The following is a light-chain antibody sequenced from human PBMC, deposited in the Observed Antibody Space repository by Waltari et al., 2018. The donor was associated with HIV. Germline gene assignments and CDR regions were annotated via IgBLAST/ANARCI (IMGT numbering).Light chain of an antibody. V-gene: IGKV3-15*01. CDR1: QRVSSN. CDR3: QQYNNWT. Sequence: EIVMTQSPATLSVSPGERATLPCRASQRVSSNLAWYQQNPGQAPRLLIYGASTRATGIPARFSGSGSGTEFTLTISSLQSEDFAVYYCQQYNNWTFGQGTKVEIK. CDR2: GAS. J-gene: IGKJ1*01.